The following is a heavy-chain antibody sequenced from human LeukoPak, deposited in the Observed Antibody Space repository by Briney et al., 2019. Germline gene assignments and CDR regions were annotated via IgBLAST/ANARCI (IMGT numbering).Heavy chain of an antibody. CDR3: ARDCRFYCSSTSRGAFDI. J-gene: IGHJ3*02. D-gene: IGHD2-2*01. V-gene: IGHV4-4*07. Sequence: SETLSLTCTVSGGSISSYYWSWIRQPAGKGLEWIGRIYTSGSTNYNPSLKSRVTMSVDTSKNQFSLKLSSVTAADTAVYYCARDCRFYCSSTSRGAFDIWGQGTMVTVSS. CDR1: GGSISSYY. CDR2: IYTSGST.